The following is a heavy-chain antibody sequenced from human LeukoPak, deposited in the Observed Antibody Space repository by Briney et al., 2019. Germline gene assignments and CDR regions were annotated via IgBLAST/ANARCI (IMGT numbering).Heavy chain of an antibody. J-gene: IGHJ6*02. CDR2: INPGSGGT. CDR3: ARGGVVVLGVMDI. Sequence: GASVKVSCKASGYTFTGYYMHWVRQAPGQGLEWMGWINPGSGGTNYAQKFQGRVTMTRDTSINTAYMELRRLRSDDTAVYYCARGGVVVLGVMDIWGQGTVVTVSS. D-gene: IGHD2-21*01. V-gene: IGHV1-2*02. CDR1: GYTFTGYY.